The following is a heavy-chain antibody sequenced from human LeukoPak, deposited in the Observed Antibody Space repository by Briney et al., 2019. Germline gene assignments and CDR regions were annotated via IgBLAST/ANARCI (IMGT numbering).Heavy chain of an antibody. CDR3: AKRGVVSREILVIGYHTEAYHYDY. J-gene: IGHJ4*02. D-gene: IGHD2/OR15-2a*01. CDR2: ISERGGST. Sequence: GGSLRLSCVVSGFSLSNYAMSWVRQAPGKGLEWVSYISERGGSTTYADSVKGRFTISRDNSLNTVYLQMNSLRAEDTAVYFCAKRGVVSREILVIGYHTEAYHYDYWGQGTLVTVSS. V-gene: IGHV3-23*01. CDR1: GFSLSNYA.